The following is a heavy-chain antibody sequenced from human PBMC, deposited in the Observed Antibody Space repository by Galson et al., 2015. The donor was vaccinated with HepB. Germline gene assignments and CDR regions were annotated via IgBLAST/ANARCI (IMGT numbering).Heavy chain of an antibody. CDR3: ARHRVGQDWNDWGDDY. CDR2: IDPSDSYT. Sequence: QSGAEVKKPGESLRISCKGSGYSFTSYWISWVRQMPGKGLEWMGRIDPSDSYTNYSPSFQGHVTISADKSISTAYLQWSSLKASDTAMYYCARHRVGQDWNDWGDDYWGQGTLVTVSS. J-gene: IGHJ4*02. D-gene: IGHD1-1*01. CDR1: GYSFTSYW. V-gene: IGHV5-10-1*01.